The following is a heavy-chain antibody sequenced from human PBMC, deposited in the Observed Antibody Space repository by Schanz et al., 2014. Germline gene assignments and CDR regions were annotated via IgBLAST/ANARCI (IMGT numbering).Heavy chain of an antibody. J-gene: IGHJ4*02. CDR1: GGTFSTYP. D-gene: IGHD6-13*01. CDR3: ARDGVDAAAGGNY. V-gene: IGHV1-69*04. CDR2: IIPIHGIV. Sequence: QVQLVQSGAEVKKPGSSMKVSCKASGGTFSTYPINWLRQAPGQGLEWMGRIIPIHGIVNYAQRFQDRVRITADKSTSTAYMELSSLRSDDTAVYYCARDGVDAAAGGNYWGQGTLVTGSS.